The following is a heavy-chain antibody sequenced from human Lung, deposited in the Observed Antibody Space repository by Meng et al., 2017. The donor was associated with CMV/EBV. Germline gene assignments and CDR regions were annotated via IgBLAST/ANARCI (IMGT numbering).Heavy chain of an antibody. CDR1: GFTFSSFD. V-gene: IGHV3-23*01. CDR2: VSDTHGDT. Sequence: GGSXRLSCAASGFTFSSFDMSWVRQAPGKGLEWVSTVSDTHGDTYYADSVKGRFTISRDNSKSTLYLQMNSLRADDTARYYCARLAVRGYWGQGTLVTVSS. D-gene: IGHD3-10*01. CDR3: ARLAVRGY. J-gene: IGHJ4*02.